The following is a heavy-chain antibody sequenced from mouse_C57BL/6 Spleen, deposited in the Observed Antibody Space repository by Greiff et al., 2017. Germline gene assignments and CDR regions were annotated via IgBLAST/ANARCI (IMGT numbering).Heavy chain of an antibody. CDR1: GYSFTSYY. CDR3: ARLPYYYGSSLYAMDY. Sequence: VQLQQSGPELVKPGASVKISCKASGYSFTSYYIHWVKQRPGQGLEWIGWIYPGSGNTKYNEKFKGKATLTADTSSSTAYMQLSSLTSEDSAVYYCARLPYYYGSSLYAMDYWGQGTSVTVSS. D-gene: IGHD1-1*01. J-gene: IGHJ4*01. CDR2: IYPGSGNT. V-gene: IGHV1-66*01.